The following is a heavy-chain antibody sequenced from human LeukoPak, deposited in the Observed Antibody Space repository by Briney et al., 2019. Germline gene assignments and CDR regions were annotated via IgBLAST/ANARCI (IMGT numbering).Heavy chain of an antibody. D-gene: IGHD1-26*01. J-gene: IGHJ4*02. CDR2: INPNSGGT. Sequence: ASVKVSCKASGYTFTGYYMHWVRQAPGQGLEWMGRINPNSGGTNYAQKFKGRVTMTRDTSISTAYMELSRLRSDDTAVYYCARGSEWELLPPDYWGQGTLVTVSS. V-gene: IGHV1-2*06. CDR3: ARGSEWELLPPDY. CDR1: GYTFTGYY.